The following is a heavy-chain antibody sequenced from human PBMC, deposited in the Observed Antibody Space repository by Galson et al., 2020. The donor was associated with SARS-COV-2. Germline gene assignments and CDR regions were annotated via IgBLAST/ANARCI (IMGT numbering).Heavy chain of an antibody. CDR3: ARETHPFQLSGASIAAALGGYYYYGMDV. J-gene: IGHJ6*02. CDR1: GYTFTSYA. Sequence: GESLKISCKASGYTFTSYAMHWVRQAPGQRLEWMGWINAGNGNTKYSQKFQGRVTITRDTSASTAYMELNSLRAEDTAVYYCARETHPFQLSGASIAAALGGYYYYGMDVWGQGTTVTVSS. V-gene: IGHV1-3*01. D-gene: IGHD6-13*01. CDR2: INAGNGNT.